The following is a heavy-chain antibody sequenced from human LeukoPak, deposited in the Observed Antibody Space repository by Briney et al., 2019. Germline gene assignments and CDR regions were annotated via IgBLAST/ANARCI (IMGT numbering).Heavy chain of an antibody. D-gene: IGHD1-26*01. Sequence: GGSLRLSCVASEFTFSSYAMSWVRQAPGKGLEWVANIKQDGSEKYYVDSVRGRFTISRDNAKNSLFLQMNSLRAEDTAVYYCARERGSHSFDQWGQGTLVTVSS. CDR1: EFTFSSYA. J-gene: IGHJ4*02. V-gene: IGHV3-7*01. CDR3: ARERGSHSFDQ. CDR2: IKQDGSEK.